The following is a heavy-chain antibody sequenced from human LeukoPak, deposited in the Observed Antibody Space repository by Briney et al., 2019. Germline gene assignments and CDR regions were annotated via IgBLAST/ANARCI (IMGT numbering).Heavy chain of an antibody. J-gene: IGHJ6*02. CDR3: ARDVAWETDYDFWSVGMDV. CDR2: IYYSGST. D-gene: IGHD3-3*01. Sequence: SETLSLTCTVSGGSISSGGYYWSWIRQHLGKGLEWIGYIYYSGSTYYNPSLKSRVTISVDTSKNQFSLKLSSVTAADTAVYYCARDVAWETDYDFWSVGMDVWGQGTTVTVSS. CDR1: GGSISSGGYY. V-gene: IGHV4-31*03.